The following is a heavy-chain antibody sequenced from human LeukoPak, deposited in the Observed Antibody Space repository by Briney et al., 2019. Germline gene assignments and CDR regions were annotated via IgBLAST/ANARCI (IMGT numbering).Heavy chain of an antibody. CDR2: ISWNSGSI. D-gene: IGHD3-22*01. CDR3: AKAPYYDSSGYYYFDY. V-gene: IGHV3-9*01. J-gene: IGHJ4*02. Sequence: GRSLRLSCAASGFTFDDYAMHWVRQAPGKGLEWVSGISWNSGSIGYADSVKGRFTISRDNAKNSLYLQMNSLRAEDTALYYCAKAPYYDSSGYYYFDYWGQGTLVTVSS. CDR1: GFTFDDYA.